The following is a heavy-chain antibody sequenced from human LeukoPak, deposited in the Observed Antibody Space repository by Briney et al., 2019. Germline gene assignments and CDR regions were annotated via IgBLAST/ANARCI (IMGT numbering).Heavy chain of an antibody. D-gene: IGHD2-2*01. CDR1: GGSISSGGYY. CDR3: ARACSSTSCYATFDY. V-gene: IGHV4-31*03. J-gene: IGHJ4*02. CDR2: XYYSGST. Sequence: PSQTLSPTCTVSGGSISSGGYYWSWIRQHPGKXXXXXXXXYYSGSTYYNPSLKSRVTISVDTSKNQFSLKLSSVTAADTAVYYCARACSSTSCYATFDYWGQGTLVTVSS.